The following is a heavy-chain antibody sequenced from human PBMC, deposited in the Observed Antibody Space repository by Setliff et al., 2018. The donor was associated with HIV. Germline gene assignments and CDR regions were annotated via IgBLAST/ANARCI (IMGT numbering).Heavy chain of an antibody. J-gene: IGHJ4*02. CDR1: GFTVSSTY. Sequence: GGSLRLSCAASGFTVSSTYMSWVRQSPVRGLEWVSVVYSAGNTYYADSVKGRFTVSRDESENTLSLQMNSLRPEDTAVYYCARVRLYNAALDYWGQGTLVTVSS. D-gene: IGHD3-10*01. CDR2: VYSAGNT. CDR3: ARVRLYNAALDY. V-gene: IGHV3-53*05.